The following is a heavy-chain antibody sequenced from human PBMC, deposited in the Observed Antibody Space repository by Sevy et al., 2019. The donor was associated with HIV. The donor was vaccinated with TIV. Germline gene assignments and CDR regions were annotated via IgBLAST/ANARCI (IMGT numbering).Heavy chain of an antibody. Sequence: SETLSLTCIVSGASISDNYWSWIRQPPGKGLEWIGYIYYGGTTNYNPPLKSRVTMSVDTSKSQFSLKLTSVTAADTAVYYCARPAGECSGGSCGGWLDPWGQGTLVTVSS. V-gene: IGHV4-59*01. CDR3: ARPAGECSGGSCGGWLDP. CDR1: GASISDNY. J-gene: IGHJ5*02. D-gene: IGHD2-15*01. CDR2: IYYGGTT.